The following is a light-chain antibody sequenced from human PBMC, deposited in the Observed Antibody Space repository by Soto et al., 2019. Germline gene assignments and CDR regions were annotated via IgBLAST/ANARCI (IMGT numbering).Light chain of an antibody. CDR2: DAS. CDR3: QQRSIWPLT. Sequence: EIVLTQSPGTLSLSPGETATLSCRASQSVLTYLGWYQQKPGQAPRLLISDASTRASGIPARFSGSGSGTDFTLTISSLEAEDFAVYYCQQRSIWPLTFGQGTRLEIK. V-gene: IGKV3-11*01. CDR1: QSVLTY. J-gene: IGKJ5*01.